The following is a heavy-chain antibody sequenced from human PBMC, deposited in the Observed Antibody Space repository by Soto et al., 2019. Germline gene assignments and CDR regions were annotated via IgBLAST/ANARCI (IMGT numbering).Heavy chain of an antibody. CDR1: GYTFTSYD. Sequence: ASVKVSCKASGYTFTSYDINWVRQATGQGLEWMGWMNPNSGNTGYAQKFQGRVTMTRNTSISTAYMELGSLGSEDTAVYYCARDIVVVPAASHYYYYYYMDVWGKGTTVTVSS. CDR2: MNPNSGNT. V-gene: IGHV1-8*01. CDR3: ARDIVVVPAASHYYYYYYMDV. D-gene: IGHD2-2*01. J-gene: IGHJ6*03.